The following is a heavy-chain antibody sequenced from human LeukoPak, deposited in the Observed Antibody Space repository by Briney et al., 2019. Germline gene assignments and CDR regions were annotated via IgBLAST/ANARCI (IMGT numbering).Heavy chain of an antibody. J-gene: IGHJ5*02. D-gene: IGHD2-21*02. CDR2: INPNSGGT. CDR1: GYTFTGYY. Sequence: ASLKVSCKASGYTFTGYYMHWGRQAPRQGPEWMGWINPNSGGTNYAQKLQGRVTMTRDTTISTAYMELSRLTSDATAVYYCARAPHTAGINWIDPWGQGTLVIVSS. V-gene: IGHV1-2*02. CDR3: ARAPHTAGINWIDP.